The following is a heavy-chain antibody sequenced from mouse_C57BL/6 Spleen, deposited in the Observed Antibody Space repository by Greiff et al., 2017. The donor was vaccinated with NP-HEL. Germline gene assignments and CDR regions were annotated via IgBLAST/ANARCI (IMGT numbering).Heavy chain of an antibody. V-gene: IGHV3-6*01. Sequence: DVQLQESGPGLVKPSQSLSLTCSVTGYSITSGYYWNWIRQFPGNKLEWMGYISYDGSINYNPSLKNRISITRDTSKNQFFLKLNSVTTEDTATYDCATLYYGRTDGGSYFDYWGQGTTLTVSS. CDR2: ISYDGSI. CDR3: ATLYYGRTDGGSYFDY. J-gene: IGHJ2*01. D-gene: IGHD1-1*01. CDR1: GYSITSGYY.